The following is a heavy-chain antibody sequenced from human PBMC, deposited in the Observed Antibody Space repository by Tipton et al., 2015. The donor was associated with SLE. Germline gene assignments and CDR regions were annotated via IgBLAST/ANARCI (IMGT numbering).Heavy chain of an antibody. CDR1: GGSISSRTYY. Sequence: LRLSCTVSGGSISSRTYYWGWVRQPPGKGLEWIGSIFYTGRTYPNPSLRSRVTISIDTSGNQFSLKVKSVTAADTAVYYCARDYMDYRIFDYWGQGTLAAVSS. V-gene: IGHV4-39*07. J-gene: IGHJ4*02. CDR2: IFYTGRT. D-gene: IGHD4-11*01. CDR3: ARDYMDYRIFDY.